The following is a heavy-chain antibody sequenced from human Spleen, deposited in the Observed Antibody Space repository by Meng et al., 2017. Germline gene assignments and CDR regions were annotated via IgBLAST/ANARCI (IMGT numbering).Heavy chain of an antibody. Sequence: VQLQEVGPGLGKPSGTLSLPCAVSGGPISSTKGWNWVRQTAGKGREWIGEIYHSGTTNYNPSLKSRVTMSVDESKNQFSLKLTSVTAADTAVYYCASYNSGWPQFDSWGQGTLVTVSS. V-gene: IGHV4-4*02. CDR3: ASYNSGWPQFDS. CDR1: GGPISSTKG. J-gene: IGHJ4*02. D-gene: IGHD6-19*01. CDR2: IYHSGTT.